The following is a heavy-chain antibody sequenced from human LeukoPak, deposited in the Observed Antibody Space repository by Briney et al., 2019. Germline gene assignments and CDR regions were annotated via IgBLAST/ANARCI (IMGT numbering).Heavy chain of an antibody. Sequence: SGGSLRLSCAASGFTFSSYAMSWVRQAPGKGLEWVSAISGSGGSTYYADSVKGRFTISRDKSKDTLYLQMNSLRAEDTAVYYCAKGTKPYYGSGSYYPDYWGQGTLVTVSS. J-gene: IGHJ4*02. CDR3: AKGTKPYYGSGSYYPDY. V-gene: IGHV3-23*01. CDR1: GFTFSSYA. CDR2: ISGSGGST. D-gene: IGHD3-10*01.